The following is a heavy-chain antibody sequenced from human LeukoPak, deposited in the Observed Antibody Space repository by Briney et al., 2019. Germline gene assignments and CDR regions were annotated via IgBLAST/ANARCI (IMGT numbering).Heavy chain of an antibody. Sequence: SETLSLTSTVSGGSISSSSYYWGWIRQPPGKGLERIGNIYYCGSTYYNPSLKSRVTISVDTSKNQFSLKLSSVTAADTAVYYCAGGGMFFDIWGQGTMVPVSS. D-gene: IGHD3-10*02. CDR3: AGGGMFFDI. V-gene: IGHV4-39*01. CDR1: GGSISSSSYY. CDR2: IYYCGST. J-gene: IGHJ3*02.